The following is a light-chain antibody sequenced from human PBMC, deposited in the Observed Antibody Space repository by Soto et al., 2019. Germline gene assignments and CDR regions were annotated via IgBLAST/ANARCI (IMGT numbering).Light chain of an antibody. CDR2: QDS. V-gene: IGLV3-1*01. Sequence: SYELTPPPSVSVSPGQTASITCSGDKLGDKYACWYQQKPGQSPVLVIYQDSKRPAGIPERFSGSNSGNTATLTISGTQAMDEADFYCQAWDSGTAVFGGGTKLTVL. CDR3: QAWDSGTAV. J-gene: IGLJ2*01. CDR1: KLGDKY.